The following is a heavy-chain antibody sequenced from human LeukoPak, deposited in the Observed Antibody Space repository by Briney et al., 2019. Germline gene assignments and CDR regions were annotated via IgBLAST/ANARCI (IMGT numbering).Heavy chain of an antibody. CDR1: GGSFSGYY. D-gene: IGHD2-21*01. V-gene: IGHV4-34*01. CDR3: ARHPFASPLDM. J-gene: IGHJ4*02. CDR2: INHSGST. Sequence: SETLSLTCAVYGGSFSGYYWSWIRQPPGKGLEWIGEINHSGSTNYNPSLKSRVTISVDTSKNQFSLKLSSVTAADTAVYYCARHPFASPLDMWGQGTVVTVSS.